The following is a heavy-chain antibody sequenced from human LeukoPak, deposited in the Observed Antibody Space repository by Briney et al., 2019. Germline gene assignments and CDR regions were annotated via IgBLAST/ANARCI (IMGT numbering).Heavy chain of an antibody. D-gene: IGHD3-22*01. CDR2: IKQDGSEK. CDR3: ARSGYYDSSGYFGY. V-gene: IGHV3-7*01. Sequence: GGSLRLSCAASGFTFSSYWMSWVRQAPGKGLEWVANIKQDGSEKYYVDSVKGRFTISRDNAKNSLYLQMNSLRAEDTAVYYCARSGYYDSSGYFGYWGQGTLVTVSS. CDR1: GFTFSSYW. J-gene: IGHJ4*02.